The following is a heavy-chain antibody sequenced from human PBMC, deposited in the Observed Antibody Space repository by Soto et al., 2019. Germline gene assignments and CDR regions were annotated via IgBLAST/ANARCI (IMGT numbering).Heavy chain of an antibody. D-gene: IGHD5-18*01. CDR1: GGSFSVYY. CDR3: AKEISGEYSYGYVYYYYGMDV. V-gene: IGHV4-34*01. Sequence: PSETLSLTCAVYGGSFSVYYWSWIRQPQGKGLEWIGEINHSGSTNYNPSLKSRVTISVDTSKNQFSLKLSSVTAADTAVYYCAKEISGEYSYGYVYYYYGMDVWGQGTTVTVSS. J-gene: IGHJ6*02. CDR2: INHSGST.